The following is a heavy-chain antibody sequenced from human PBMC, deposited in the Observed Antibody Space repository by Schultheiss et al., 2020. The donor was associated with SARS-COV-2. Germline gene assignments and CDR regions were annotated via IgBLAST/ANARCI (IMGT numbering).Heavy chain of an antibody. CDR1: GFTFSNYG. Sequence: GGSLRLSCAASGFTFSNYGMSWVRQAPGKGLEWVSSVGGSGAGAHYADSVKGRFTISRDNSKNTLYLQMNSLRAEDTAVYYCAKYGRKAVAGADDWFDPWGQGTLVTVSS. CDR3: AKYGRKAVAGADDWFDP. D-gene: IGHD6-19*01. J-gene: IGHJ5*02. CDR2: VGGSGAGA. V-gene: IGHV3-23*01.